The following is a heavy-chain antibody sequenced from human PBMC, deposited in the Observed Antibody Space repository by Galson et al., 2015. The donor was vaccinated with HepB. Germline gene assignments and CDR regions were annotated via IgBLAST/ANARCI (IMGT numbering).Heavy chain of an antibody. CDR2: INPNSGGT. CDR1: GYTFTGYY. D-gene: IGHD6-13*01. Sequence: SVKVSCKASGYTFTGYYMHWVRQAPGQGLEWMGRINPNSGGTNYAQKFQGRVTMTRDTSISTAYMELSRLRSDDTAVYYCARVGVLRAAAGTYWYFDLWGRGTLVTVSS. J-gene: IGHJ2*01. CDR3: ARVGVLRAAAGTYWYFDL. V-gene: IGHV1-2*06.